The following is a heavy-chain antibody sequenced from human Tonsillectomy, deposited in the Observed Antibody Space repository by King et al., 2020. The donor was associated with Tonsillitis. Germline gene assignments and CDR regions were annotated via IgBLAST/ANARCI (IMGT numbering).Heavy chain of an antibody. D-gene: IGHD4-17*01. Sequence: QLQESGPGLVKPSETLSLTCAVSGGSISSSPYYWGWIRQPPGKGLEWIGSVYYIVNTYYNPSLKSRVTISVDTSKNQFSLSLTSVTAADTAVYYCARDYGLNWGQGTLVTVSS. CDR3: ARDYGLN. V-gene: IGHV4-39*01. CDR1: GGSISSSPYY. CDR2: VYYIVNT. J-gene: IGHJ4*02.